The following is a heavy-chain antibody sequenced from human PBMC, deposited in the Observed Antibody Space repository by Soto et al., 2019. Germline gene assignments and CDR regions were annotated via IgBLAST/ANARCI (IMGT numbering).Heavy chain of an antibody. CDR2: INHGGST. Sequence: QVQLQQWGAGLLKPSETLSLTCAVYGRSFSGYYWSWIRQPPGKGLEWIGEINHGGSTKYNPSLKSRVTISIDTSKEQVSLKLSSVTAADTAVFYCAIGDKWFDPWGQGTLVTVSS. V-gene: IGHV4-34*01. CDR3: AIGDKWFDP. J-gene: IGHJ5*02. CDR1: GRSFSGYY.